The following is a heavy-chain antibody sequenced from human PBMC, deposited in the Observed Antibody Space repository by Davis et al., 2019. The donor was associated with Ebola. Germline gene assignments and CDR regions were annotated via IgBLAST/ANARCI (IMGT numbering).Heavy chain of an antibody. D-gene: IGHD3-3*01. CDR2: INHSGST. J-gene: IGHJ4*01. CDR3: ASSVFGVVLAPYYFDY. Sequence: PSETLSLTCAVYGGSFSGYYWSWIRQPPGKGLEWIGEINHSGSTNYNPSLKSRVTISVDKSKDQFSLRLSSVTAADTAVYYCASSVFGVVLAPYYFDYWGHGSLVTVSS. V-gene: IGHV4-34*01. CDR1: GGSFSGYY.